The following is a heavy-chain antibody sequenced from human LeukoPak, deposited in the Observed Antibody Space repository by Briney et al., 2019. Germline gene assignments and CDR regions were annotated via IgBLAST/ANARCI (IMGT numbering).Heavy chain of an antibody. D-gene: IGHD2-2*01. CDR1: GYTFTGYY. CDR2: INPNSGGT. J-gene: IGHJ3*02. CDR3: ARVVHQLLSPDAFDI. Sequence: ASVKVSCKASGYTFTGYYMHWVRQAPGQGLEWMGWINPNSGGTNYAQKFQGRVTMTRDTSISTAYMELSRLRSDDTAVYYCARVVHQLLSPDAFDIWGQGTMVTVSS. V-gene: IGHV1-2*02.